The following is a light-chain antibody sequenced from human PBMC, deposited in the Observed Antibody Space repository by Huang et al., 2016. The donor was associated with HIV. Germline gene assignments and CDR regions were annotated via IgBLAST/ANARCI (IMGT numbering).Light chain of an antibody. V-gene: IGKV3-11*01. CDR3: QQRSNWFIT. J-gene: IGKJ5*01. CDR2: DAS. Sequence: EIVLTQSPVTLSLSPGERATLSCRASQRISNYLAGDQQKPGQAPSLLIYDASNSATGIPARFSGSGSVTDFTLTISSLEPEDFAVYYCQQRSNWFITFGQGTRLEIK. CDR1: QRISNY.